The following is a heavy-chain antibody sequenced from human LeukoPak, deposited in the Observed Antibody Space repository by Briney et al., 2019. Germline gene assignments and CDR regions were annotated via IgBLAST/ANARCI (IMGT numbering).Heavy chain of an antibody. CDR3: ARSYSDYDYFNNWFDP. J-gene: IGHJ5*02. Sequence: SGPTLVNPTQTLTLTCTFSGFSLSTSGVGVGWIRQPPGRALEWLALIYWDDDKPYSPSLKSRLTITKDTSKNQVVLTMTNMDPVDTATYYCARSYSDYDYFNNWFDPWGQGTLVTVSS. D-gene: IGHD5-12*01. V-gene: IGHV2-5*02. CDR1: GFSLSTSGVG. CDR2: IYWDDDK.